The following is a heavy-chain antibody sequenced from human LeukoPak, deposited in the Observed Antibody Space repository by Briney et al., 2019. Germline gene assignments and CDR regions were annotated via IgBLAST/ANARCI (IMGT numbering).Heavy chain of an antibody. D-gene: IGHD6-19*01. V-gene: IGHV1-2*02. Sequence: EASVKVSCKASGYTFTGYYMHWVRQAPGQGLEWMGWINPNSGGTNYAQKFQGRVTMTRDTSISTAYMELSRLRSDDTAVYYCARSKYSSGWSPDFGYWGQGTLVTVSS. CDR2: INPNSGGT. J-gene: IGHJ4*02. CDR3: ARSKYSSGWSPDFGY. CDR1: GYTFTGYY.